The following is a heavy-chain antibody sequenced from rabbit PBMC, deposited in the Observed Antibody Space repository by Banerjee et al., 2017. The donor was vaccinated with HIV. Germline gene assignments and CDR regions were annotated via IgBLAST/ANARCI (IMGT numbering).Heavy chain of an antibody. V-gene: IGHV1S40*01. CDR1: GFDVSSNA. CDR2: IYAGSSGSA. D-gene: IGHD4-1*01. J-gene: IGHJ3*01. Sequence: QALEESGGDLVKPGAALTLTCKAAGFDVSSNAICWVRQAPGKGLEWIGTIYAGSSGSAYYASWVNGRFTISKTSSTTVTLQMTSLTAADTATYFCARDLAGVIGWNFALWGQGTLVTVS. CDR3: ARDLAGVIGWNFAL.